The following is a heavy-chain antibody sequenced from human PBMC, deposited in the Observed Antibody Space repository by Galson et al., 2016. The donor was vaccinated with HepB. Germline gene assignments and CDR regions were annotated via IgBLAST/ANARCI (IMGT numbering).Heavy chain of an antibody. J-gene: IGHJ4*02. CDR3: AKAQSTDTYFGVVTLPFDY. CDR1: GFTFNNYA. V-gene: IGHV3-23*01. CDR2: IGGSYGST. D-gene: IGHD3-3*01. Sequence: SLRLSCAASGFTFNNYAMSWVRQAPGKGLEWVSTIGGSYGSTYYADSVKGQFTISRDNSKNTLYLQMNSLRAEDTAVYYCAKAQSTDTYFGVVTLPFDYWGQGILVTVSS.